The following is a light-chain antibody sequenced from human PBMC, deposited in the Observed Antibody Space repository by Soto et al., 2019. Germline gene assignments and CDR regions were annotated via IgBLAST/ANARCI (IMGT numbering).Light chain of an antibody. Sequence: DIVLTQSPGTLSFSPGERATLSFRTSESVRNNYLAWYQQKPGQAPRLLVYDASSRATGIPDRFSGGGSGTDFTLTISRLEPEDFAVYYCQQFSSYPLTFGGGTKVDIK. J-gene: IGKJ4*01. CDR3: QQFSSYPLT. CDR2: DAS. V-gene: IGKV3-20*01. CDR1: ESVRNNY.